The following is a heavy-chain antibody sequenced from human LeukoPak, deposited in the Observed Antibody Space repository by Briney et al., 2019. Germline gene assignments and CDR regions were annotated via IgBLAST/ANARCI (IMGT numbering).Heavy chain of an antibody. CDR3: STWRGYCSGGSCYGMDV. CDR2: IRSKAYGGST. J-gene: IGHJ6*02. Sequence: PGGSLRLSCTTSGFTFGDYAMSWVRQAPGKGLEWVGSIRSKAYGGSTEYAASVRGRFTISRDDSKSIAYLQMNSLKTEDTAVYYCSTWRGYCSGGSCYGMDVWGQGTTVTVSS. D-gene: IGHD2-15*01. CDR1: GFTFGDYA. V-gene: IGHV3-49*04.